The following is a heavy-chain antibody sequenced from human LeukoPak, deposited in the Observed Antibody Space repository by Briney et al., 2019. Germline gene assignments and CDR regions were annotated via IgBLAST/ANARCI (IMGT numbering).Heavy chain of an antibody. V-gene: IGHV4-59*01. J-gene: IGHJ4*02. CDR2: ISYSGGT. Sequence: SETLSLTCTVSGGSINIYYWSWIRQPPGKGLEWIGYISYSGGTDYNPSLKSRVTTSLDPSKNQFSLNLSSVTAADTAVYYCARGRRYFDYWGQGTLVTVSS. CDR1: GGSINIYY. CDR3: ARGRRYFDY.